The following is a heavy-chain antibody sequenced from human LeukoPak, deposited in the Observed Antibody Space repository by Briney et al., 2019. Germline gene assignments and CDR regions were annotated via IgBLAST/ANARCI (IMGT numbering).Heavy chain of an antibody. CDR1: GFTFSNYE. J-gene: IGHJ4*02. Sequence: GGSLRLSCAASGFTFSNYEMNWVRQAPGMGLEWGSYITSSGPTAYYADSVKGRFNISRDNAHNSLFLQMNNLTAEDTAIYYCARLGFCSAGSCYSLDYWGQGILVTVSS. CDR2: ITSSGPTA. V-gene: IGHV3-48*03. D-gene: IGHD2-15*01. CDR3: ARLGFCSAGSCYSLDY.